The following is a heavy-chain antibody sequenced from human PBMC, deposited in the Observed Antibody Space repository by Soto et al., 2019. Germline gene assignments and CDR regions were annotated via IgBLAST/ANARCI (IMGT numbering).Heavy chain of an antibody. V-gene: IGHV1-69*08. CDR3: ARDLDSGYEWSVGY. CDR1: VGTFSRYT. J-gene: IGHJ4*02. CDR2: IVPLVDIT. D-gene: IGHD5-12*01. Sequence: QVQLVQSGAEVKKPGSSVKVSCEASVGTFSRYTIRWVRQATGQGIEWMGRIVPLVDITNDAQKFQGRGTSNADKSASTVYMELRGLRSEDTAIYYCARDLDSGYEWSVGYWGQGPLVTVSS.